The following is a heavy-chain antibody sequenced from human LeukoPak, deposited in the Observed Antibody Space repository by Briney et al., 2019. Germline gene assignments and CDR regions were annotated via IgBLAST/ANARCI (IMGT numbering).Heavy chain of an antibody. CDR3: ARGEASAVLDY. D-gene: IGHD6-13*01. CDR1: GFTFTAYS. V-gene: IGHV3-48*02. CDR2: ISSSTGAM. Sequence: GGSLRLPCAASGFTFTAYSMNWVRQAPGKGLEWLSCISSSTGAMNYADSVKGRFTISRDKAKKSVFLQMNSLRDEDTAVYYCARGEASAVLDYWGQGTRVTVSS. J-gene: IGHJ4*02.